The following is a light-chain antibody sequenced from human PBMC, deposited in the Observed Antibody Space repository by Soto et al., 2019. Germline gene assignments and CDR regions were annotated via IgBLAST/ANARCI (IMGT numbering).Light chain of an antibody. J-gene: IGKJ4*01. V-gene: IGKV4-1*01. CDR2: WAS. CDR1: QSVLYNSNNKHY. Sequence: DVVMTQSPDSLAVSLGERATINCKPSQSVLYNSNNKHYLAWYQHKPGQPPRLLIYWASTRESGVPDRFSGSGSGRDFTLPISSLHPEDVAVYYCQHYYTTPLTFGGGTKVEIK. CDR3: QHYYTTPLT.